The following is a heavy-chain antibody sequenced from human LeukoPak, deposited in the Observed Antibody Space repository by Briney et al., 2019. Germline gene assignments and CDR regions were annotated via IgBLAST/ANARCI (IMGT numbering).Heavy chain of an antibody. CDR3: ARDKGSGSYIHAFDI. CDR2: IIPIFGTA. Sequence: SVKVSCKASGGTFSSYAISWVRQAPGQGLEWMGGIIPIFGTANYAQKFQGRVTITADESTSTAYMELSSLRSEDTAVYYCARDKGSGSYIHAFDIWGQGTMVTVSS. CDR1: GGTFSSYA. J-gene: IGHJ3*02. V-gene: IGHV1-69*01. D-gene: IGHD3-10*01.